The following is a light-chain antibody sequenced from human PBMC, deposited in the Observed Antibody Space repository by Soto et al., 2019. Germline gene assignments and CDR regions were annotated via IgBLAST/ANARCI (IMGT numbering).Light chain of an antibody. CDR1: QSVSTSN. V-gene: IGKV3-20*01. CDR3: QQYGSSPLT. J-gene: IGKJ4*01. CDR2: CAS. Sequence: LTQSRVTLSSSPEERATLSCRASQSVSTSNLAWYQQRPGQAPRLLIYCASSRATGIPDRFSGSGSGTDFTLTINRLEPEDFAVYYCQQYGSSPLTFGGGTKVDIK.